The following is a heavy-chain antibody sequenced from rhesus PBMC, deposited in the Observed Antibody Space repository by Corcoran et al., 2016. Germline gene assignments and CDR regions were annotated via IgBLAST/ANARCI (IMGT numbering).Heavy chain of an antibody. CDR1: GGSISDDYY. CDR2: IYGSGGGT. J-gene: IGHJ4*01. D-gene: IGHD3-3*01. CDR3: ASFFLVDY. V-gene: IGHV4-106*01. Sequence: QVQLQESGPGLVKPSETLSLTCAVSGGSISDDYYWSWIRQPPGKGLEWIGYIYGSGGGTNYNPSLKNRVTISIDTSKNQFSLKLSSMTAADTAVYYCASFFLVDYWGQGVLVTVSS.